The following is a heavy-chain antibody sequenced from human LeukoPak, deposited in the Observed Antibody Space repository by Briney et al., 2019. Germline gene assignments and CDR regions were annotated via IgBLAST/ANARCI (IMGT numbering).Heavy chain of an antibody. J-gene: IGHJ2*01. CDR3: ARQGGGFWYFDL. CDR1: XSYY. D-gene: IGHD6-25*01. V-gene: IGHV4-59*08. CDR2: IYYSGST. Sequence: XSYYWSWIRXPPGKGLEWIGYIYYSGSTNYNPSLKSRVTISVDTSKNQFSLKLSSVTAADTAVYYCARQGGGFWYFDLWGRGALVTVSS.